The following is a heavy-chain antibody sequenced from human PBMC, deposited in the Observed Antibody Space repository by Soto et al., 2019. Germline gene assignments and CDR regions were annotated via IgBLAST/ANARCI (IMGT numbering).Heavy chain of an antibody. CDR3: THLALKYNSDWYPLSD. D-gene: IGHD6-19*01. CDR1: GFTFSNVW. CDR2: IKSETDGGTI. V-gene: IGHV3-15*07. Sequence: EVQLVESGGGLVKPGGSLRLSCAGSGFTFSNVWMNWVRQAPGKGLEWVGRIKSETDGGTIDYAAPVKGRFTISRDDSNNTLYLQMNRLKTEDTDKYYCTHLALKYNSDWYPLSDWGQGTRVTVSS. J-gene: IGHJ4*02.